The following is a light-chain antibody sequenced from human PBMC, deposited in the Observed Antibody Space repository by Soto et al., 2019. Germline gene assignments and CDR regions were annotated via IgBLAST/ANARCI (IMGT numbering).Light chain of an antibody. CDR1: TSDVGGSNY. CDR3: SSYAGSDKV. CDR2: EVS. J-gene: IGLJ2*01. V-gene: IGLV2-8*01. Sequence: QYVLTQPPSASGSPGQSVTISCTGTTSDVGGSNYVSWYQQHPGKAPKLMIYEVSKRPSGVPDRFSGSKSGNTASLTVSGLQAEDEADYYCSSYAGSDKVFGGGTKVTVL.